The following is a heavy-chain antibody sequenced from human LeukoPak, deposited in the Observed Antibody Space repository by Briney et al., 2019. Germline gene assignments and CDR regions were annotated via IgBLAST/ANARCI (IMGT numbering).Heavy chain of an antibody. CDR2: IDGGGSST. CDR1: GFTFSYHW. CDR3: ARGPGSSGGAYVGDY. D-gene: IGHD3-22*01. V-gene: IGHV3-74*01. Sequence: HPGGSLRLSCGASGFTFSYHWMHWVRQVPGKGLVWVSRIDGGGSSTSYADSVKGRFSISRDNAKSTLYLQMSSLRAEDTAVYYCARGPGSSGGAYVGDYWGPGTLVTVSS. J-gene: IGHJ4*01.